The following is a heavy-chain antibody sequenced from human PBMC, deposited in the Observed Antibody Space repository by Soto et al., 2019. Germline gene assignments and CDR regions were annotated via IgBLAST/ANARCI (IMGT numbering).Heavy chain of an antibody. Sequence: SETLSLTCTVSGGSIRSYYWSWIRQPPGKGLEWIGYIYYSGSTNYNPSLKSRVTISVDTSKNQFSLKLSSVTAADTAVYYCARRWGSGFDYWGQGTLVTVS. CDR1: GGSIRSYY. J-gene: IGHJ4*02. CDR2: IYYSGST. CDR3: ARRWGSGFDY. D-gene: IGHD3-10*01. V-gene: IGHV4-59*08.